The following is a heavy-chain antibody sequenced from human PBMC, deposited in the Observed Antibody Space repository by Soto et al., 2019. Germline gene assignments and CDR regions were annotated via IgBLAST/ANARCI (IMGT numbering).Heavy chain of an antibody. CDR1: GGSISSYY. V-gene: IGHV4-59*01. CDR3: ARVTAMVNVRTFEI. Sequence: SETLSLTCTVSGGSISSYYWSWIRQPPGKGLEWIGYIYYSGSTNYNPSLKSRVTISVDTSKNQFSLKLSSVTAADTAVYYCARVTAMVNVRTFEIWGQGTMVTVSS. J-gene: IGHJ3*02. CDR2: IYYSGST. D-gene: IGHD5-18*01.